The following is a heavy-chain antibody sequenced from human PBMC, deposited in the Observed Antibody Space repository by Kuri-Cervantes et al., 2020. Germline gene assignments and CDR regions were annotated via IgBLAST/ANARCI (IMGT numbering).Heavy chain of an antibody. D-gene: IGHD5-18*01. J-gene: IGHJ6*02. CDR2: IIPIFGTA. Sequence: SVKVSCKASGGTFSSYAISWVRQAPGQGLEWMGGIIPIFGTANYAQKFQGRVTMTRNTSISTAYMELSSLRAEDTAVYYCASFRSGYSYGPRESYYYYGMDVWGQGTTVTVSS. CDR3: ASFRSGYSYGPRESYYYYGMDV. CDR1: GGTFSSYA. V-gene: IGHV1-69*05.